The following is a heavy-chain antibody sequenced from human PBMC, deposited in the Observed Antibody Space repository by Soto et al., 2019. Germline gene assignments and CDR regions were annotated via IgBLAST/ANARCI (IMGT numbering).Heavy chain of an antibody. CDR2: IIPIFGTA. J-gene: IGHJ6*02. Sequence: SVKVSCKASGGTFSSYAISWVRQAPGQGLEWMGGIIPIFGTANYAQKFQGRVTITADESTSTAYMELSSLRSEDTAVYYCAMPYYYDSSGSEALYYYYGMDVSGQGTTVTVSS. CDR3: AMPYYYDSSGSEALYYYYGMDV. CDR1: GGTFSSYA. V-gene: IGHV1-69*13. D-gene: IGHD3-22*01.